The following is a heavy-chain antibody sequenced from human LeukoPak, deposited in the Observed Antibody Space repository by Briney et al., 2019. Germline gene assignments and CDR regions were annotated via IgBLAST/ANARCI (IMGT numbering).Heavy chain of an antibody. CDR2: ISYDGSNK. CDR1: GFTFSSYG. Sequence: GGSLRLSCAASGFTFSSYGMHWVRQAPGKGLEWVAVISYDGSNKYYADSVRGRFTISRDNSENTLYLQMNSLRAEDTAVYYCAKDIRRLQLERLGDYWGQGTLVTVSS. CDR3: AKDIRRLQLERLGDY. V-gene: IGHV3-30*18. D-gene: IGHD1-1*01. J-gene: IGHJ4*02.